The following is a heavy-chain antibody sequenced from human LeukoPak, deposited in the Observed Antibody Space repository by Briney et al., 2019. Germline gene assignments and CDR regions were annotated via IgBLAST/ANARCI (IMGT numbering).Heavy chain of an antibody. Sequence: GASVKVSCKASGYTFTSYDINWVRQATGQGLEWMGWMNPNSGNTGYAQKFQGRVTITRNTSISTAYMELSSLRSEDTAVYYCARSGIVVVPAANLVTDYYYYYMDVWGKGTTVTVSS. CDR2: MNPNSGNT. V-gene: IGHV1-8*03. D-gene: IGHD2-2*01. CDR1: GYTFTSYD. J-gene: IGHJ6*03. CDR3: ARSGIVVVPAANLVTDYYYYYMDV.